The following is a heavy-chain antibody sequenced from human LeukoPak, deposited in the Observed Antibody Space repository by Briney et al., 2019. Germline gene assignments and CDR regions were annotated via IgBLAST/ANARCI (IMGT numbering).Heavy chain of an antibody. CDR3: ARDLIVVRAFDI. D-gene: IGHD2-2*01. V-gene: IGHV4-39*02. CDR1: GGSISSSSYY. J-gene: IGHJ3*02. Sequence: SETLSLTCTVSGGSISSSSYYWGWIRQPPGKGLEWIGSIYYSGSTYYNPSLKSRVTISVDTSKNQFSLKLSSVTAADMAVYYCARDLIVVRAFDIWGQGTMVTVSS. CDR2: IYYSGST.